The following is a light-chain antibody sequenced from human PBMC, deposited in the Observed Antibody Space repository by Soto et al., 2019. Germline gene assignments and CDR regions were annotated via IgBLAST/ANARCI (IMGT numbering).Light chain of an antibody. Sequence: DFVMTQSPDSLAVSVGERATINCKSSQSVLYSSNNKNYLAWYQQKPGQPPTLLIYWASTRESGVPDRFSGSGSGTDFTLTISSLQAEDVAVYYCQQYYRTLYTFGQGTKLEIK. CDR1: QSVLYSSNNKNY. J-gene: IGKJ2*01. CDR3: QQYYRTLYT. CDR2: WAS. V-gene: IGKV4-1*01.